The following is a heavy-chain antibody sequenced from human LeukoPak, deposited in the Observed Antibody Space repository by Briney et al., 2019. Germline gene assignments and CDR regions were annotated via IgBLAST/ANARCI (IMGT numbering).Heavy chain of an antibody. CDR3: ARDSAMLTYFDY. CDR1: GGSISSYY. V-gene: IGHV4-4*07. CDR2: IYTSGST. Sequence: PSETLSLTCTASGGSISSYYWSWIRQPAGEGLEWIGRIYTSGSTNYNPSLKSRVAMSVDTSKNQFSLKVTSLTAADTAVYYCARDSAMLTYFDYWGQGTLVTVSS. D-gene: IGHD5-18*01. J-gene: IGHJ4*02.